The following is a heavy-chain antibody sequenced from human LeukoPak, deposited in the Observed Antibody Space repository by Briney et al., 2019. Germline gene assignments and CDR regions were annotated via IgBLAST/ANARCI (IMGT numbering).Heavy chain of an antibody. CDR1: GYTFTSYD. J-gene: IGHJ6*02. D-gene: IGHD6-6*01. Sequence: APVKVSCKASGYTFTSYDINWVRQATGQGLEWMGWMNPNSGNTGYAQKFQGRVTMTRNTSISTAYMELSSLRSEDTAVYYCARVSSFHYGMDVWGQGTTVTVSS. CDR2: MNPNSGNT. CDR3: ARVSSFHYGMDV. V-gene: IGHV1-8*01.